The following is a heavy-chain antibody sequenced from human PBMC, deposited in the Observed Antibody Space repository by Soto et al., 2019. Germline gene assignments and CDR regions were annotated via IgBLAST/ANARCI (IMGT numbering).Heavy chain of an antibody. V-gene: IGHV4-34*01. CDR3: ARGGISHWAYFYYMDV. J-gene: IGHJ6*03. CDR1: AGSFSGYY. CDR2: INHSGST. Sequence: PSGTLSLTCAVYAGSFSGYYWSWIRQSPGKGLEWIGEINHSGSTNYNPSLKSRVTMSVDTSKNQFSLTLNSVTAADTATYYCARGGISHWAYFYYMDVWGRGTTVTVSS. D-gene: IGHD2-21*01.